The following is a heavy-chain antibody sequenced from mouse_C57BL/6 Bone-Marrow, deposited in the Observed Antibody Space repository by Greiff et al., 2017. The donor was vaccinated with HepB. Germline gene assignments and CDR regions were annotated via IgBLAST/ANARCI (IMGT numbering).Heavy chain of an antibody. CDR3: TTEYGNSWFAY. CDR1: GFNIKDYY. D-gene: IGHD2-10*02. J-gene: IGHJ3*01. Sequence: VQLQQSGAELVRPGASVKLSCTASGFNIKDYYMHWVKQRPEQGLEWIGRIDPEDGDTEYAPKFQGKATMTADPSSHTAYLQLSSLTSEDTAVYYCTTEYGNSWFAYWGQGTLVTVSA. CDR2: IDPEDGDT. V-gene: IGHV14-1*01.